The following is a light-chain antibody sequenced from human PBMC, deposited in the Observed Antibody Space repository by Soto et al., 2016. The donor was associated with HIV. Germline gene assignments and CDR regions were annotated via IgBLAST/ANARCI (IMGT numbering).Light chain of an antibody. V-gene: IGLV3-1*01. J-gene: IGLJ2*01. CDR2: QDN. Sequence: SYELTQPPSLSVSPGQTASITCSENKLGEKYVCWFQQKPGQSPVQVIHQDNKRPSGIPERFSGSNSGNTATLTISGTQAMDEADYYCQAWDNITALFGGGTKLTVL. CDR3: QAWDNITAL. CDR1: KLGEKY.